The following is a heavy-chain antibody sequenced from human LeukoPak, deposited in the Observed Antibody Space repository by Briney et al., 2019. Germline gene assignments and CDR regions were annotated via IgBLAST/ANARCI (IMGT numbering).Heavy chain of an antibody. Sequence: PGGSLRLSCAASGFTFSGYAMHWVRQAPGKGPEWLTVISTDGNDKHYADSVKGRFTVSRDNSKNTLFQQMNNLRTEDTAVYYCAKDKSVSADYYFDYWGQGTLVTVSS. V-gene: IGHV3-30*04. J-gene: IGHJ4*02. D-gene: IGHD5/OR15-5a*01. CDR3: AKDKSVSADYYFDY. CDR1: GFTFSGYA. CDR2: ISTDGNDK.